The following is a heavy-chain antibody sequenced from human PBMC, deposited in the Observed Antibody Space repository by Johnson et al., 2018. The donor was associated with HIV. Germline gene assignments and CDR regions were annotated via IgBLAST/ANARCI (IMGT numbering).Heavy chain of an antibody. CDR3: ASPGTVVTGLAFDI. CDR2: IRNDGSNK. CDR1: GFTFSSYG. D-gene: IGHD4-23*01. Sequence: QMLLVESGGGVVQPGGSLRLSCAASGFTFSSYGLHWVRQAPGKGLQWVAFIRNDGSNKYYADSVKGRFTISRDNSKNTLYLQMNSLRAEDTAVYYCASPGTVVTGLAFDIWGQVTMVTVSS. V-gene: IGHV3-30*02. J-gene: IGHJ3*02.